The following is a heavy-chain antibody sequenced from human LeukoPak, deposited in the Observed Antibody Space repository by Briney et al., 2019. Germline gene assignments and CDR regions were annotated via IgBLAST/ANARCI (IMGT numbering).Heavy chain of an antibody. CDR2: ISGSGGST. V-gene: IGHV3-23*01. CDR1: GFTFSSYA. CDR3: AKDDSSGWFLDY. D-gene: IGHD6-19*01. J-gene: IGHJ4*02. Sequence: PGGSLRLSCAASGFTFSSYAMSWVRQAPGKGLEWVSAISGSGGSTYYADSVKGRFTISRDNSKNTLYLQMNSLRAEDTAVHYCAKDDSSGWFLDYWGQGTLVTVSS.